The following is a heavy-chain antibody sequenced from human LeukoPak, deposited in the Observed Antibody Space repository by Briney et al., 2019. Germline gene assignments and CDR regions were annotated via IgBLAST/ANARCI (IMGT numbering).Heavy chain of an antibody. V-gene: IGHV3-23*01. CDR3: AKDGYDFWSAYQIDL. CDR2: IRGSDGST. Sequence: PGGSLRLSCAASGFTFSNYAMTWVRQAPGKGLEGVSAIRGSDGSTYYSDSVTGRFTISRDNSKNTLFLQMTSLRTDHTAVYYCAKDGYDFWSAYQIDLWGQGTLVTVSS. D-gene: IGHD3-3*01. J-gene: IGHJ5*02. CDR1: GFTFSNYA.